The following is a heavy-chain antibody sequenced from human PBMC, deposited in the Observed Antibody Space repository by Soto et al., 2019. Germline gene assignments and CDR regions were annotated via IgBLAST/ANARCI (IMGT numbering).Heavy chain of an antibody. V-gene: IGHV4-30-4*01. D-gene: IGHD4-4*01. CDR2: IYYSGSP. CDR3: ASAPAYSGNYCWFDP. J-gene: IGHJ5*02. Sequence: SETLSLTCTVSGGSISRSDFYWSWIRQPPGKGLEWIGYIYYSGSPYYNPSLKSRVTISVDTSKNQFSLKLSSVTAADTAVYSCASAPAYSGNYCWFDPWGKGTLVNVAS. CDR1: GGSISRSDFY.